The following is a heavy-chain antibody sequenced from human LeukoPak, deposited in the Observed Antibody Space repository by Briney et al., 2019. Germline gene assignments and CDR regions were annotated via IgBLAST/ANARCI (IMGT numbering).Heavy chain of an antibody. CDR2: IHYDGST. V-gene: IGHV4-39*07. J-gene: IGHJ4*02. Sequence: SETLSLTCTVSGDSISSSNYYWGWIRQPPGMGLEWIGNIHYDGSTYYSPSLKSRVAISLDTSKNQFSPKLSSVTAADTAVYYCARGRHYHTGILGEAYWGQGTLVTVSS. D-gene: IGHD3-10*01. CDR3: ARGRHYHTGILGEAY. CDR1: GDSISSSNYY.